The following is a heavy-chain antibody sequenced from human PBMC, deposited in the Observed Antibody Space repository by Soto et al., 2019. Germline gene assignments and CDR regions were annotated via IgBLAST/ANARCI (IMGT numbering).Heavy chain of an antibody. V-gene: IGHV4-4*07. Sequence: SETLSLTCTVSCGSITNYYWSWIRQPAGKGLEWIGRIYTKERTNYNLSFRNRVTMSVDTSKNQFSLKLDAVTAADTAVYYCARDDYKDGGNNWFDPWGQGTLVTVSS. CDR1: CGSITNYY. CDR3: ARDDYKDGGNNWFDP. D-gene: IGHD3-16*01. J-gene: IGHJ5*02. CDR2: IYTKERT.